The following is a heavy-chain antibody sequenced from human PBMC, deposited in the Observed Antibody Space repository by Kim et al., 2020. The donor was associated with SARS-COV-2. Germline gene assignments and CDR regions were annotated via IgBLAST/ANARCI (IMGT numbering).Heavy chain of an antibody. CDR3: AKFTSGQWELPYYFDY. V-gene: IGHV3-23*01. J-gene: IGHJ4*02. Sequence: GSLRLSCAASGFTFSSYAMSWVRQAPGKGLEWVSAISGSGGSTYYADSVKGRFTISRDNSKNTLYLQMNSLRAEDTAVYYCAKFTSGQWELPYYFDYWGQGTLVTVSS. D-gene: IGHD1-26*01. CDR2: ISGSGGST. CDR1: GFTFSSYA.